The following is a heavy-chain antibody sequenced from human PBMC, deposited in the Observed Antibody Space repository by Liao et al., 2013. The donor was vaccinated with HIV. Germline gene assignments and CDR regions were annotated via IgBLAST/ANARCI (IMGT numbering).Heavy chain of an antibody. J-gene: IGHJ4*02. CDR1: GGSISSYQ. Sequence: QVQLQESGPGLVKPSETLSLTCTVSGGSISSYQWTWIRQPPGKGLEWIGHVYYSGSTNYNSSLKSRVTISADTSKNQFSLKVTYVTAADTAVYYCARGGGGKGFDSWGQGILVTAPQ. D-gene: IGHD4-23*01. CDR2: VYYSGST. CDR3: ARGGGGKGFDS. V-gene: IGHV4-59*12.